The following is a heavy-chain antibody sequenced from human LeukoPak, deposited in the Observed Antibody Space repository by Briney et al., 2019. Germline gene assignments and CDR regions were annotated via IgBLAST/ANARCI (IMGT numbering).Heavy chain of an antibody. D-gene: IGHD3-16*01. V-gene: IGHV1-3*03. Sequence: ASVKVSCKASGYTFTNYAIHWVRQAPGQRLEWMGWINAAYGYTRYSQEFQGRVTITIDTSARTAYMELNSLKSEDTAVYYCATVHASYDYVYWFDPWGQGTLVTVSS. CDR3: ATVHASYDYVYWFDP. CDR2: INAAYGYT. CDR1: GYTFTNYA. J-gene: IGHJ5*02.